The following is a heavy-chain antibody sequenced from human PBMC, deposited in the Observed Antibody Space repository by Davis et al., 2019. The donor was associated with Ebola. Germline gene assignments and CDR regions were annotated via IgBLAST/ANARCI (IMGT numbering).Heavy chain of an antibody. Sequence: SVKVSCKASGFTFTSSAVQWVRQARGQRLEWIGWIVVGSGNTNYAQKFQERVTITRDMSTSTAYMELSSLRSEDTAVYYCAATYCSGGSCYQFDYWGQGTLVTVSS. CDR1: GFTFTSSA. J-gene: IGHJ4*02. CDR2: IVVGSGNT. CDR3: AATYCSGGSCYQFDY. V-gene: IGHV1-58*01. D-gene: IGHD2-15*01.